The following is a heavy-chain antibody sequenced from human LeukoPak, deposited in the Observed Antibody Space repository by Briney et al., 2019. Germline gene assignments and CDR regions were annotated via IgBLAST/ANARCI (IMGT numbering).Heavy chain of an antibody. CDR2: ISGSGGST. V-gene: IGHV3-23*01. CDR3: AKRGSGSGYYFDY. D-gene: IGHD3-10*01. J-gene: IGHJ4*02. Sequence: GGSLRLSCAASKFTFSSYAMSWVRQAPGKGLEWVSAISGSGGSTYYADSVKGRFTISRDNSKNTLYLQMNSLRAEDTAAYYCAKRGSGSGYYFDYWGQGTLVTVSS. CDR1: KFTFSSYA.